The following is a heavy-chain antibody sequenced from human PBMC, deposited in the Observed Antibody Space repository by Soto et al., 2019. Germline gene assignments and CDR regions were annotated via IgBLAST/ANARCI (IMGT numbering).Heavy chain of an antibody. Sequence: QMHIQQWGAGLLKPSETLSLTCAVSGGSFNDFYWNWVRQPPGEGLEWIGEVNHAGGTDYNPSLKSRVTISEDRSKNQLSLRLKSVTVENTATYYCARRGRYGGRSYTGWGQGTLVTVSS. D-gene: IGHD2-15*01. CDR2: VNHAGGT. CDR1: GGSFNDFY. J-gene: IGHJ4*02. CDR3: ARRGRYGGRSYTG. V-gene: IGHV4-34*01.